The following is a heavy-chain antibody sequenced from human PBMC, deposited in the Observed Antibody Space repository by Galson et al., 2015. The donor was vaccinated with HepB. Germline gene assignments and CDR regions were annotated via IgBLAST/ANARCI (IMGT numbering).Heavy chain of an antibody. D-gene: IGHD6-13*01. CDR3: ARPLGIAAAGKSSFDI. CDR2: IYPGDSDT. Sequence: QSGAEVKKPGESLKISCKGYGHSFSFSNYWIGWVRQMPGKGLEWMGIIYPGDSDTRYSPSLQGRVIISADKSIRTVYLQWSSLRASDTAMYYCARPLGIAAAGKSSFDIWGHGTVVIVSS. V-gene: IGHV5-51*01. CDR1: GHSFSFSNYW. J-gene: IGHJ3*02.